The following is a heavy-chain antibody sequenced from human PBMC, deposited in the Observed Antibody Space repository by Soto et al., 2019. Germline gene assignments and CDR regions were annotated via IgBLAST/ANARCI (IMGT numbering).Heavy chain of an antibody. D-gene: IGHD1-26*01. Sequence: SVKVSCKASGGTFSSYTISWVRQAPGQGLEWMGRIIPILGIANYAQKFQGRVTITADKSTSTAYMELSSLRSEDTAVYYCARGRIVGATTGAFDIWGQGTMVTVSS. V-gene: IGHV1-69*02. CDR3: ARGRIVGATTGAFDI. CDR2: IIPILGIA. J-gene: IGHJ3*02. CDR1: GGTFSSYT.